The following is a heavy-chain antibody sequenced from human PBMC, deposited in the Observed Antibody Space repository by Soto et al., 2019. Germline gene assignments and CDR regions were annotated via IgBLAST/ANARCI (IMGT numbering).Heavy chain of an antibody. CDR3: ARESSDCSGGSCYAIDYYYMDV. D-gene: IGHD2-15*01. CDR1: GGSISSYY. CDR2: IYYSGST. Sequence: SETLSLTCTVSGGSISSYYWSWIRQPPGRGLEWIGYIYYSGSTNYNPSLKSRVTISVDTSKNQFSLKLSSVTAADTAVYYCARESSDCSGGSCYAIDYYYMDVWGKGTTVTVSS. V-gene: IGHV4-59*01. J-gene: IGHJ6*03.